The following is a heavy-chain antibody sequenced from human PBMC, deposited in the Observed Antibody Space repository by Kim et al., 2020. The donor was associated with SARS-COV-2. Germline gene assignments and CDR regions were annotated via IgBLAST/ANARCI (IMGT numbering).Heavy chain of an antibody. D-gene: IGHD3-3*01. CDR2: INTNTGNP. V-gene: IGHV7-4-1*02. J-gene: IGHJ5*02. CDR1: GYTFTSYA. Sequence: ASVKVSCKSSGYTFTSYAMNWVRQAPGQGLEWMGWINTNTGNPTYAQGFTGRFVFSLDTSVSTAYLQISSLKAEDTAVYYCARGDYDFWSGYYIPNWFDPWGQGTPVTVSS. CDR3: ARGDYDFWSGYYIPNWFDP.